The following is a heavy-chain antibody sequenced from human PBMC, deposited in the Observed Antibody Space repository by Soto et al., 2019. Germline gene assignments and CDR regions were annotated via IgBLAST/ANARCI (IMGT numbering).Heavy chain of an antibody. CDR3: ARAGYCSSTSCDYFDY. CDR1: GFTFGDYG. V-gene: IGHV3-20*04. J-gene: IGHJ4*02. D-gene: IGHD2-2*01. Sequence: GGSLRLSCAASGFTFGDYGMSWVRQAPGKGLEWVSGINWNGGSTGYADSVKGRFTISRDNAKNSLYLQMNSLRAEDTALYYCARAGYCSSTSCDYFDYWGQGTLVTVSS. CDR2: INWNGGST.